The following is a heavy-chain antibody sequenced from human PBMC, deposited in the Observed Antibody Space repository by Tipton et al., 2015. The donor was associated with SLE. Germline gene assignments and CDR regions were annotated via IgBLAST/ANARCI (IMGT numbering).Heavy chain of an antibody. CDR3: AGWELRSYYYYYMDV. V-gene: IGHV4-38-2*01. CDR1: GYSISSGYY. CDR2: IYRSGST. Sequence: TLSLTCAVSGYSISSGYYWGWIRQLPGKGLEWIGSIYRSGSTYYNPSLKSPVTISVDTSKNQFSLKLSSVTAADTAVYYCAGWELRSYYYYYMDVWGKGTTVTVSS. D-gene: IGHD1-26*01. J-gene: IGHJ6*03.